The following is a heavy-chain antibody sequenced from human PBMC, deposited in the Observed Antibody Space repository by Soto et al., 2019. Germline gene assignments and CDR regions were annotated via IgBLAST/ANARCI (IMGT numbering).Heavy chain of an antibody. V-gene: IGHV5-51*01. CDR2: IYPGDSDT. J-gene: IGHJ4*02. CDR1: GYRFTSYW. D-gene: IGHD1-26*01. Sequence: PGESLKISCKGSGYRFTSYWIGWVRQVPGKGLEWMAIIYPGDSDTKYSPSFQGQVTISADKSITTAYLQWSSLKASDTAMYYCATRAVITSSDRFFDYWGQGTLVTVSS. CDR3: ATRAVITSSDRFFDY.